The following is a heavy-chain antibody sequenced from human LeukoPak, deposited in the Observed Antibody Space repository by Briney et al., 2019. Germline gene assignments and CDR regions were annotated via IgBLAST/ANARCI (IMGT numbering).Heavy chain of an antibody. D-gene: IGHD3-10*01. Sequence: SETLSLTCAVSGGSISSGGYSWSWIRQPPGKGLEWIGYIYHSGGTYYNPSLKSRVTISVDRSKNQFSLKLSSVTAADTAVYYCAREIDSITMVRGVIIRAHWFDPWGQGTLVTVSS. J-gene: IGHJ5*02. CDR3: AREIDSITMVRGVIIRAHWFDP. CDR2: IYHSGGT. CDR1: GGSISSGGYS. V-gene: IGHV4-30-2*01.